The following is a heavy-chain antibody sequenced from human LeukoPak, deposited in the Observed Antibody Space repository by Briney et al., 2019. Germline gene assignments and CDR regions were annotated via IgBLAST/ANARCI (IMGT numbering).Heavy chain of an antibody. CDR1: AFTFSSYA. D-gene: IGHD6-13*01. V-gene: IGHV3-23*01. J-gene: IGHJ1*01. CDR2: ISGGGGST. Sequence: SGGSLRLSCAASAFTFSSYAMSWVRQAPGRGVEWVSAISGGGGSTFYADSVKGRFTISRDNSKNTLFMQMNSLRADDTAVYYCAKEGAAVGQGYFQHWGQGTLVTVSS. CDR3: AKEGAAVGQGYFQH.